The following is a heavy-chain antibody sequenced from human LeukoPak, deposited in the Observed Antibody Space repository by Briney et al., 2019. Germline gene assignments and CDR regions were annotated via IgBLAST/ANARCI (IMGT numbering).Heavy chain of an antibody. CDR2: IYYSGRT. CDR1: GGSISSSSYY. D-gene: IGHD3-22*01. CDR3: ATYLDGSGYRFDY. J-gene: IGHJ4*02. Sequence: PSETLSLTCTVSGGSISSSSYYWGWIRQPPGKGLEWIGNIYYSGRTYYNPSLKSRLSISIDKSKNQFSLHLSSVTAADTAVYYCATYLDGSGYRFDYWGQGALVTVSS. V-gene: IGHV4-39*07.